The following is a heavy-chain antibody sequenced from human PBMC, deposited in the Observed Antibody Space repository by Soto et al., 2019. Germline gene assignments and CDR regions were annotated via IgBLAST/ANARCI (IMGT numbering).Heavy chain of an antibody. CDR2: IHPSNGGT. CDR3: ASKRSGVVY. V-gene: IGHV1-2*04. CDR1: GYSFTGNS. J-gene: IGHJ4*02. D-gene: IGHD2-15*01. Sequence: QVHLVQSGAEVKKPGASVKVSCKASGYSFTGNSIHWVRQAPGQGLEWMGWIHPSNGGTHYAQKFQGWVTMTRDTSTSKAYMDLSRLTSDDTAVYYCASKRSGVVYWGQGTLVTVSS.